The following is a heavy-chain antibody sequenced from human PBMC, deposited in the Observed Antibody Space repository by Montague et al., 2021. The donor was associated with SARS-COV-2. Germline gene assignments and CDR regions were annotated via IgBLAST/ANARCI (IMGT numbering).Heavy chain of an antibody. Sequence: SETLSLTCAVSGASISNAFWWSWVRQPPGKGLEWIGEINHSGSANYNPSLKRRVTISVDTSKNQFSLKLSSVTAADTAVYYCARVRYYGSGTSLGMDVWGQGTTVTVSS. J-gene: IGHJ6*02. D-gene: IGHD3-10*01. V-gene: IGHV4-4*02. CDR1: GASISNAFW. CDR2: INHSGSA. CDR3: ARVRYYGSGTSLGMDV.